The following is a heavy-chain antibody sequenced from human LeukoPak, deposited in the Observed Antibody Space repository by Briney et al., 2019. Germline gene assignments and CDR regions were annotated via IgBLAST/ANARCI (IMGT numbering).Heavy chain of an antibody. CDR2: IYPGDSDT. Sequence: GEALQISCKGSGYCFTSYWIGWVRQLPGKGLEWMGIIYPGDSDTRYSPSFQGQVTISADKSISTAYLQWSSLKASDTAMYYCARHGGYIYGPFDPWGQGTLVTVSS. D-gene: IGHD5-18*01. CDR1: GYCFTSYW. J-gene: IGHJ5*02. V-gene: IGHV5-51*01. CDR3: ARHGGYIYGPFDP.